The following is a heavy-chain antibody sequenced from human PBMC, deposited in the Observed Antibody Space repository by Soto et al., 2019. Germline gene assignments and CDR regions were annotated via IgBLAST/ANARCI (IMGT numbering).Heavy chain of an antibody. V-gene: IGHV4-4*02. D-gene: IGHD3-16*01. Sequence: SETLSLTCAVSGGSISGSNWWSWVRQPPGKGLEWIGEIYHSGSTNYNPSLKSRVTISVDKSKNQFSLKLSSVTAADTAVYYCASAPLIPAGFDYWGQGTLVTVSS. CDR1: GGSISGSNW. CDR2: IYHSGST. CDR3: ASAPLIPAGFDY. J-gene: IGHJ4*02.